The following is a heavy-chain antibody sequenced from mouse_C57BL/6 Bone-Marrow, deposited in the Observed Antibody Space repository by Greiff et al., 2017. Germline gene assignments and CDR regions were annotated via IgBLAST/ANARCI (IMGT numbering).Heavy chain of an antibody. Sequence: EVQVVESGGGLVQPGGSMKLSCAASGFTFSDAWMDWVRQSPEKGLEWVAEIRNKANNHATYYAESVKGRFTISRDDSKSSVYLQMNSLRAEDTGIYYCTRQGDYYGSRDYYAMDYWGQGTSVTVSS. D-gene: IGHD1-1*01. J-gene: IGHJ4*01. CDR1: GFTFSDAW. CDR3: TRQGDYYGSRDYYAMDY. CDR2: IRNKANNHAT. V-gene: IGHV6-6*01.